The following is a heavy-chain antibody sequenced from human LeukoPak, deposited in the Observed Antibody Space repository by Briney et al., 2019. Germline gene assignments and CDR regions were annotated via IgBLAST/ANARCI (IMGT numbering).Heavy chain of an antibody. CDR1: GFTFRSYS. J-gene: IGHJ4*02. CDR2: LSSGSSVI. V-gene: IGHV3-48*04. Sequence: GGSLRLSCAASGFTFRSYSMNWVRQAPGKGLEWVSYLSSGSSVIYYADSVKGRFTISRDNAKNSLYLQMKSLRAEDTAVYYCARDLGGEGDYWGQGTLVTVSS. D-gene: IGHD3-16*01. CDR3: ARDLGGEGDY.